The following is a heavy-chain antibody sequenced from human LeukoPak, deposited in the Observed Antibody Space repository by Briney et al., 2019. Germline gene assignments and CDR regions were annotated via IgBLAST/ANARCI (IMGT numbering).Heavy chain of an antibody. CDR2: IYHSGST. D-gene: IGHD3-3*01. V-gene: IGHV4-38-2*01. CDR3: ARPVTIFGVVISFDY. CDR1: GYSISSGYY. J-gene: IGHJ4*02. Sequence: SETLSLTCAASGYSISSGYYWGWIRQPPGKGLEWIGSIYHSGSTYYNPSLKSRVTISVDTSKNQFSLKLNSVTAADTAVYYCARPVTIFGVVISFDYWGQGTLVTVSS.